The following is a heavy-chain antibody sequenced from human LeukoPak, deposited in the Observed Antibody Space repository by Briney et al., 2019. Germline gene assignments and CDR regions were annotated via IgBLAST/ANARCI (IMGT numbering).Heavy chain of an antibody. CDR1: GFTFSSYG. D-gene: IGHD2-2*02. CDR2: ISSDGSYK. CDR3: AKDLRGYCSSTSCYSHWFDP. V-gene: IGHV3-30*18. Sequence: PGGSLRLSCAASGFTFSSYGMHWVRQAPGKGLEWVAVISSDGSYKYDADSVKGRFTISRDNAKNSLYLQMNSLRAEDTAVYYCAKDLRGYCSSTSCYSHWFDPWGQGTLVTVSS. J-gene: IGHJ5*02.